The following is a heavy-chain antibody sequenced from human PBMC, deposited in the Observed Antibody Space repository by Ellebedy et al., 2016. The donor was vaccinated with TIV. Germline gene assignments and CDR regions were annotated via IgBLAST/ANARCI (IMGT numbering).Heavy chain of an antibody. CDR3: AKRGTLFGAFDI. Sequence: GESLKISXAASGFTFSSYAMSWVRQAPGKGLEWVSAISGSGGSTYYADSVKGRFTISRDNSKNTLYLQMNSLRAEDTAVYYCAKRGTLFGAFDIWGQGTMVTVSS. V-gene: IGHV3-23*01. CDR2: ISGSGGST. D-gene: IGHD3-16*01. CDR1: GFTFSSYA. J-gene: IGHJ3*02.